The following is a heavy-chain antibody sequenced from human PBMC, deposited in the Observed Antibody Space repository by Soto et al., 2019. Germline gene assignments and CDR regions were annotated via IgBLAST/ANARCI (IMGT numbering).Heavy chain of an antibody. CDR1: GFSLSNARMG. V-gene: IGHV2-26*01. CDR3: ARMVGRYDSSGTYGMDV. CDR2: IFSNDEK. Sequence: SGPTLVNPTEPLTLTCTVSGFSLSNARMGVSWIRQPPGKALEWPAHIFSNDEKSYSTSLKSRLTISRDNSKSQVVLTMTNMDPVDTATYYCARMVGRYDSSGTYGMDVWGQGTTVTVSS. J-gene: IGHJ6*02. D-gene: IGHD3-22*01.